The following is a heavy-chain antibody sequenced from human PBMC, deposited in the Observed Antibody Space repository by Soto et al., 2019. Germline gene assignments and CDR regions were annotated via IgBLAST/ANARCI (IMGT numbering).Heavy chain of an antibody. CDR3: ARDTPNIHYDFWSGYDNFDY. CDR2: ISAYNDNT. CDR1: GYTFTSYG. V-gene: IGHV1-18*01. J-gene: IGHJ4*02. Sequence: ASVKVSCKASGYTFTSYGISWVRQAPGQGLEWMGWISAYNDNTNYAQKLQGRVTMTTDTSTSTAYMELRSLRSDDTAVYYCARDTPNIHYDFWSGYDNFDYWGQGTLVTVSS. D-gene: IGHD3-3*01.